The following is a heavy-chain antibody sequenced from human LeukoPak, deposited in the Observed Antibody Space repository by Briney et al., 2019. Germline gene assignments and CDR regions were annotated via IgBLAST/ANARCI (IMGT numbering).Heavy chain of an antibody. Sequence: SETLSLTCAVSGYSISSGYYWGWTRQPPGKGLEWIGSIYHSGSTYYNPSLKSRVTISVDTSKNQFSLKLSSVTAAGTAVYYCARPAATEDAFDIWGQGTMVTVSS. CDR2: IYHSGST. J-gene: IGHJ3*02. CDR3: ARPAATEDAFDI. CDR1: GYSISSGYY. D-gene: IGHD2-2*01. V-gene: IGHV4-38-2*01.